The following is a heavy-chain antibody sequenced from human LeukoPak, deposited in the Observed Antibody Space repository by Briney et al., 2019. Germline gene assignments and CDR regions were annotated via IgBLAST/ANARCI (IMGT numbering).Heavy chain of an antibody. D-gene: IGHD4-17*01. CDR3: ASYGDYVGYFDY. V-gene: IGHV4-30-4*01. CDR2: IYYSGST. J-gene: IGHJ4*02. Sequence: SETLCLTCTVSGGSISSGDYYWSWIRQPPGKGLEWIGYIYYSGSTYYNPSLKSRVTISVDTSKNQFSLKLSSVTAADTAVYYCASYGDYVGYFDYWGQGTLVTVSS. CDR1: GGSISSGDYY.